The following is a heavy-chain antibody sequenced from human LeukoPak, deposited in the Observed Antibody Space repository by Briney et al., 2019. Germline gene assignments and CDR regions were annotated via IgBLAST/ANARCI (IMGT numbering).Heavy chain of an antibody. CDR1: GYSFTSYW. V-gene: IGHV5-51*01. D-gene: IGHD6-13*01. CDR2: IYPGDSDT. CDR3: ARISYSSSWYPHTGFDY. Sequence: GESLKISCKGSGYSFTSYWIGWVRQMPGKGLEWMGIIYPGDSDTRYSPSFQGQVTISADKSISTAYLQWSSLKASDTAMYYCARISYSSSWYPHTGFDYWGQGTLVTVSS. J-gene: IGHJ4*02.